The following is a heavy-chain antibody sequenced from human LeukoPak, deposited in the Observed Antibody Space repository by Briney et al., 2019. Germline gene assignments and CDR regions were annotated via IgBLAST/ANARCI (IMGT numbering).Heavy chain of an antibody. CDR1: GYTLTELS. V-gene: IGHV1-24*01. D-gene: IGHD3-22*01. CDR2: FDPEDGET. J-gene: IGHJ4*02. Sequence: ASVKVSCKVSGYTLTELSMHWVRQAPGKGLEWMGGFDPEDGETIYAQKFQGRVTMTEDTSTDTAYMELSSLRSEDTAVYYCATGPTGGSGYYPMDYWGQGTLVTVSS. CDR3: ATGPTGGSGYYPMDY.